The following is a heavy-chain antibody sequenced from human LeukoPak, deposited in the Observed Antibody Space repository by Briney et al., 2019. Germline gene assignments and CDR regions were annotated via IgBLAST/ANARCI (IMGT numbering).Heavy chain of an antibody. CDR3: ARQTGATTTGGYCFDH. CDR1: GFTFSSYW. J-gene: IGHJ4*02. Sequence: GGSLRLSCAASGFTFSSYWMYWVRQAPGKGLVWVSRINTDGSSTSYADSVKGRFSISRDNAKNTLDLQMNSLRADDTAVYYCARQTGATTTGGYCFDHWGQGTLVTVSS. V-gene: IGHV3-74*01. CDR2: INTDGSST. D-gene: IGHD1-26*01.